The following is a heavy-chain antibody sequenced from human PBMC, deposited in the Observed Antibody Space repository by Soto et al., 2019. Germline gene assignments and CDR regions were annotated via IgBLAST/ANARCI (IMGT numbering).Heavy chain of an antibody. V-gene: IGHV4-31*01. CDR3: ARHNYDSSGTAVDV. CDR1: GGSISSGGYY. D-gene: IGHD3-22*01. Sequence: QVQLQESGPGLVKPSQTLSLTCTVSGGSISSGGYYWSWIRQHPGKGLEWIGYIYYSGSTYYNPSLKRPVTLSVDTFKDPFSLKLSSVTAADTAVYYCARHNYDSSGTAVDVWGQGTTVTVSS. J-gene: IGHJ6*02. CDR2: IYYSGST.